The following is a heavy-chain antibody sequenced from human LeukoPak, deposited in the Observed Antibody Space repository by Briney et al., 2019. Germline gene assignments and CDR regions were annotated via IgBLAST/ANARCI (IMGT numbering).Heavy chain of an antibody. CDR1: GFTFSTYG. CDR3: ARTREQWQVLEY. J-gene: IGHJ4*02. D-gene: IGHD6-19*01. V-gene: IGHV3-30*02. Sequence: GGSLRLSCAASGFTFSTYGMHWVRQAPATGREWVAFIRYDGKNIYYADSVKGRFTISRDNSKNTLYLQRNSLRVEDTAVYYCARTREQWQVLEYWGQGTLLTVSS. CDR2: IRYDGKNI.